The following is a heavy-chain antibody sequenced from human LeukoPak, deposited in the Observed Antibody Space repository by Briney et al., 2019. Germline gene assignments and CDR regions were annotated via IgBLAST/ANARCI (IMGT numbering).Heavy chain of an antibody. CDR2: FHTRGST. J-gene: IGHJ5*02. V-gene: IGHV4-61*02. CDR3: ARVDGSCSGGSCPSGNWFDP. CDR1: GGSISRGGYS. D-gene: IGHD2-15*01. Sequence: SETLSLTCAVSGGSISRGGYSWSWIRQPAGKGLEWIGRFHTRGSTNYNPSLKSRVIISVDTSKNQFSLKLNSVTAADTAVYYCARVDGSCSGGSCPSGNWFDPWGQGTLVTVSS.